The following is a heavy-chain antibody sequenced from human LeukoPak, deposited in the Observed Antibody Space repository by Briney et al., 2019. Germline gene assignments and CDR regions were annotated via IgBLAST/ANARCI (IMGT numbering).Heavy chain of an antibody. CDR2: IKPDGSEK. J-gene: IGHJ4*02. CDR3: ARGVVLTFYYFDS. Sequence: GGSLRLSCAASGFTFSDYWMTWVRQAPGKGLEWVANIKPDGSEKYYVDSVRGRFTISRDNAKNSLYLQMNSLRVEDTAVYYCARGVVLTFYYFDSWGQGALVTVSS. D-gene: IGHD2-15*01. V-gene: IGHV3-7*01. CDR1: GFTFSDYW.